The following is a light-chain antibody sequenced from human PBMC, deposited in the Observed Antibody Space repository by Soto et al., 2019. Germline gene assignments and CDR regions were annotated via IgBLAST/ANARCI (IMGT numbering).Light chain of an antibody. CDR1: SSNIGAGYN. CDR3: QSYDSSLTVV. CDR2: GNS. J-gene: IGLJ2*01. V-gene: IGLV1-40*01. Sequence: VLTQPPSVSGAPGQRVTISCTGSSSNIGAGYNVHWYQQLPGTAPKLLIYGNSNRPSGVPDRFSGSKSGTSASLAITGLQAEDEADYYCQSYDSSLTVVFGGGTKLTVL.